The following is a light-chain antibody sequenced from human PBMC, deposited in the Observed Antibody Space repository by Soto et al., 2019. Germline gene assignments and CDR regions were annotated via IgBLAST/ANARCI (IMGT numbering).Light chain of an antibody. J-gene: IGKJ5*01. V-gene: IGKV1-39*01. Sequence: DIQMTQSPSSLSGSVGDRVGITWRGSQSISSYLNLFQQKPGIAPKLLIYAASSLQSGVPSRFSGSGSGTDFTLTISSLQPEDFATYYCQQSYSTPPIAFGQGTRLEIK. CDR3: QQSYSTPPIA. CDR2: AAS. CDR1: QSISSY.